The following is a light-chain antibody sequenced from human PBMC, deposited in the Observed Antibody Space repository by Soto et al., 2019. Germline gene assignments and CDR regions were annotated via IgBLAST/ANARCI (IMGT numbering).Light chain of an antibody. V-gene: IGLV2-14*03. CDR3: ASFTSTYSYV. Sequence: QSALTQPASVSGSPGQSITISCTGTSSDVGGYNYVSWYQHHPGKAPKLMSYHVTVRPSGVSNRFSGSKSDDTASLTISGLQAEDEADYYCASFTSTYSYVFGTGTKVTVL. J-gene: IGLJ1*01. CDR2: HVT. CDR1: SSDVGGYNY.